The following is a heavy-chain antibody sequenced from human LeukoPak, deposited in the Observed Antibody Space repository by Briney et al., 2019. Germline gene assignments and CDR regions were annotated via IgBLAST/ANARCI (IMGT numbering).Heavy chain of an antibody. Sequence: GRSLRLSCAASGFTFSSYGMHWVRQAPGKGLEWVAVISYDGSNKYYADSVKGRFTISRDNSKNTLYLQMNSLRAEDTALYFCAKCDGFDNWNPCPFDYWGQGSLVTVSS. CDR1: GFTFSSYG. J-gene: IGHJ4*02. V-gene: IGHV3-30*18. CDR3: AKCDGFDNWNPCPFDY. CDR2: ISYDGSNK. D-gene: IGHD1-20*01.